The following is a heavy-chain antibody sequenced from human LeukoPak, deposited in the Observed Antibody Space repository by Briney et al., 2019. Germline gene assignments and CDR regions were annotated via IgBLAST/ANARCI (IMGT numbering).Heavy chain of an antibody. Sequence: GASVKVSCKASGYTLTGYYMHWVRQAPGQGLEWMGWINPNSGGTNYAQQFQGRVTMTRDTSISTAYMDLTRLTSDDTAVYYCARDLAYYYYGMDVWGQGTLVSVSS. V-gene: IGHV1-2*02. J-gene: IGHJ6*02. CDR2: INPNSGGT. CDR1: GYTLTGYY. CDR3: ARDLAYYYYGMDV.